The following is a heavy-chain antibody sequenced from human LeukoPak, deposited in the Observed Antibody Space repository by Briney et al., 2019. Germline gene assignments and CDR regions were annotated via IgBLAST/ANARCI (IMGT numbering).Heavy chain of an antibody. CDR2: TYYRSKWYN. CDR3: ARVRMELVGEDSRGDYYYYYGMDV. Sequence: SQTLSLTCAISEDSVSSNSAAWNWIRQSPSRGLEWLGRTYYRSKWYNDYAVSVKSRITINPDTSKNQFSLQLNSVTPEDTAVYYCARVRMELVGEDSRGDYYYYYGMDVWGQGTTVTVSS. CDR1: EDSVSSNSAA. J-gene: IGHJ6*02. V-gene: IGHV6-1*01. D-gene: IGHD3-10*01.